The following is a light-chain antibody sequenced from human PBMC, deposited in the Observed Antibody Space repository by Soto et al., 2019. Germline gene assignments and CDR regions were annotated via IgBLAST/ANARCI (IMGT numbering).Light chain of an antibody. V-gene: IGLV1-44*01. CDR1: NSNIGSNS. CDR2: SNN. Sequence: QAVVTQPPSASETPGQRVTISCSGSNSNIGSNSVNWYQQLPGTAPKLLIYSNNQRPSGVPDRFSGSKSGTSASLAIRGLQSEDEADYYCATWDDSLYAVLFGGGTQLTVL. J-gene: IGLJ2*01. CDR3: ATWDDSLYAVL.